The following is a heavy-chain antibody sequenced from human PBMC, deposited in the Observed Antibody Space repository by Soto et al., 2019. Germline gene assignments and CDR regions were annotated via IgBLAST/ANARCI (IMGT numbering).Heavy chain of an antibody. D-gene: IGHD1-26*01. CDR3: ARQVAVPGGHKWELLRCFDF. CDR2: IYNSGST. Sequence: PSETLSLTCTVSGGSVSGGSYYWSWIRQPPGKGLEWIGYIYNSGSTDYNPSLKSRVTISVDTSKNQFSLKLGSVTAADTAVYYCARQVAVPGGHKWELLRCFDFWGQGTLVTVSS. V-gene: IGHV4-61*01. CDR1: GGSVSGGSYY. J-gene: IGHJ4*03.